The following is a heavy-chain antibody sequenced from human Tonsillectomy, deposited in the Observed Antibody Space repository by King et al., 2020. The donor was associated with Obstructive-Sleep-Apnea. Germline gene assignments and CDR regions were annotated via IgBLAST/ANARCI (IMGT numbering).Heavy chain of an antibody. CDR1: GFTFNNYL. D-gene: IGHD3-9*01. CDR3: TRDYASTGTTGYYGIDY. J-gene: IGHJ4*02. Sequence: QLVQSGGGLVQPGGSLRLSCAAFGFTFNNYLISWVRQTPGKGLEGLANIRQEGSDKPYVYSVNGRFTISRDNAANSLYLQMNSLRAEDTAVYYCTRDYASTGTTGYYGIDYWGQGTLVTVSS. V-gene: IGHV3-7*01. CDR2: IRQEGSDK.